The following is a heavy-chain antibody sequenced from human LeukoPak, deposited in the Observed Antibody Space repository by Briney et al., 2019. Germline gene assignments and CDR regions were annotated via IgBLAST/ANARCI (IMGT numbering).Heavy chain of an antibody. Sequence: GGSLRLSCAASGFTFSDYYMSWMRQAPGKGLEWVSYISSSSSYTNYADSVKGRFTISRDNAKNSLYLQMNSLRAEDTAVYYCARARDGYDYNDYWGQGTLVTVSS. D-gene: IGHD5-24*01. J-gene: IGHJ4*02. CDR2: ISSSSSYT. CDR3: ARARDGYDYNDY. V-gene: IGHV3-11*05. CDR1: GFTFSDYY.